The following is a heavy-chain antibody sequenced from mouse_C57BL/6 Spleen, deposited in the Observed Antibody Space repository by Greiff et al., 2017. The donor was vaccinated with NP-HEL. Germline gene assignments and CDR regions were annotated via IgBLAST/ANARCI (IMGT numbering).Heavy chain of an antibody. CDR3: TTWGYSTPYFDY. D-gene: IGHD2-5*01. Sequence: EVQLQQSGAELVRPGASVKLSCTASGFNIKDYYMHWVKQRPEQGLEWIGRIDPEDGDTEYAPKFQGKATMTADTSSNTAYLQLSSLTSEDTAVYYCTTWGYSTPYFDYWDQGTTLTVSS. CDR2: IDPEDGDT. J-gene: IGHJ2*01. V-gene: IGHV14-1*01. CDR1: GFNIKDYY.